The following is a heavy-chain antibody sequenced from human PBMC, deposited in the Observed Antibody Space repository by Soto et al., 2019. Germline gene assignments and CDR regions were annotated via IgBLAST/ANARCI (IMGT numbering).Heavy chain of an antibody. CDR2: LNDGGENT. V-gene: IGHV3-23*01. D-gene: IGHD1-26*01. J-gene: IGHJ4*02. Sequence: PGGSLRLSCAASGFIFSDYAMGWVRQAPGKGLEWVSGLNDGGENTYCAESVKGRFAISRDNSRNTLYLQMNSLSADDSAVYYCAKEGSSRRFDFDYWGPGILVNVSS. CDR3: AKEGSSRRFDFDY. CDR1: GFIFSDYA.